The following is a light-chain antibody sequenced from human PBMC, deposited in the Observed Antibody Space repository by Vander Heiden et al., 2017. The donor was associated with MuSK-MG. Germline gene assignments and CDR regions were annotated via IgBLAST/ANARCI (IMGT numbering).Light chain of an antibody. V-gene: IGLV2-14*01. J-gene: IGLJ2*01. Sequence: QSALTQPASVSGSPGQSITISCTGTSNDVGSYDYVSWYQQHPGKAPKLIIFDVANRPSGVSNRFSASKSGTTAFLTISGLQTEDEAYFYCSSYTASSTFVFGGGTRLTVL. CDR2: DVA. CDR1: SNDVGSYDY. CDR3: SSYTASSTFV.